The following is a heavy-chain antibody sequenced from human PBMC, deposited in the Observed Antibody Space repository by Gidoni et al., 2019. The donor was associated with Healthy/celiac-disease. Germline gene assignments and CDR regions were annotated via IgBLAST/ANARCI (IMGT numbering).Heavy chain of an antibody. V-gene: IGHV4-59*01. J-gene: IGHJ1*01. D-gene: IGHD6-19*01. CDR2: IYYSGST. Sequence: QVQLQESGPGLVKPSETLSLTCTVSGGSISSYYWSWIRQPPGKGLEWIGYIYYSGSTNYNPSLKSRVTISVDTSKNQFSLKLSSVTAADTAVYYCARVHSSGWSLEYFQHWGQGTLVTVSS. CDR1: GGSISSYY. CDR3: ARVHSSGWSLEYFQH.